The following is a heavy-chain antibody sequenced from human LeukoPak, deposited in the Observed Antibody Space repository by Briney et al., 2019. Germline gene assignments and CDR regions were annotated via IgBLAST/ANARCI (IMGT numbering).Heavy chain of an antibody. CDR3: AKAEFYDSSGYYY. CDR1: GFTFSRNA. Sequence: GGSLRLSCAASGFTFSRNAMSWVRQAPGKGLEWVSAISGSGSTTFYADSVKGRFIISRDNSENTLYLQMNSLRAEDTAVYYCAKAEFYDSSGYYYWGQGTLVTVSS. D-gene: IGHD3-22*01. J-gene: IGHJ4*02. V-gene: IGHV3-23*01. CDR2: ISGSGSTT.